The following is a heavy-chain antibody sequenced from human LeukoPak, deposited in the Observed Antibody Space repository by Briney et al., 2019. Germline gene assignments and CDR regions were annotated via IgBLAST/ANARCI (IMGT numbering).Heavy chain of an antibody. Sequence: ASVKVSCKASGYTFISYSISWVRPAPGQGLEWMGWISAYNGDTKFAQKLQGRVTLTTDTSTTTTYMELRSLSSDDTAVYYCAIAGLRYFVGHDYWGQGTLVTASS. J-gene: IGHJ4*02. CDR2: ISAYNGDT. CDR3: AIAGLRYFVGHDY. D-gene: IGHD3-9*01. V-gene: IGHV1-18*01. CDR1: GYTFISYS.